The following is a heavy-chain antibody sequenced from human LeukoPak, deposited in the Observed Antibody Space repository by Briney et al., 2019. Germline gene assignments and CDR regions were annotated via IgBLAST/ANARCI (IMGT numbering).Heavy chain of an antibody. Sequence: VGSLRLSCAASGFTFSRNGMHWVRQAPGKGLEWVAVIWYDGSNEYYADSVKGRFTVSRDNSKNTMYLQMNSLRAEDTAVYYCAKDRDYIMGIVDYWGQGTLVTVSS. CDR3: AKDRDYIMGIVDY. D-gene: IGHD4/OR15-4a*01. CDR1: GFTFSRNG. CDR2: IWYDGSNE. J-gene: IGHJ4*02. V-gene: IGHV3-33*06.